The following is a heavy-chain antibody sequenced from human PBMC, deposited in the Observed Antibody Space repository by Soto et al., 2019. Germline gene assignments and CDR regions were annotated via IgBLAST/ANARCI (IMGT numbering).Heavy chain of an antibody. CDR2: ISGSADST. J-gene: IGHJ4*02. CDR3: AKGGLGYCSSTSCLFHFDY. V-gene: IGHV3-23*01. D-gene: IGHD2-2*01. CDR1: GFTFSNYI. Sequence: EVQLLESGGNLVQPGGSLRLSCGASGFTFSNYIMSWVRQAPGKGLEWVSTISGSADSTYYADSVKGRFTIYRDNSKNAVYLQMNSLRAEDTVVYYCAKGGLGYCSSTSCLFHFDYWGQGTLVTVSS.